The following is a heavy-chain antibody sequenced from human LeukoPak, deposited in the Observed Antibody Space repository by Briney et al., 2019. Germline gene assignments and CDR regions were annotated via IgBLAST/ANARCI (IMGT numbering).Heavy chain of an antibody. CDR3: TRVSWELWGRDFDY. V-gene: IGHV3-49*03. CDR2: IRSKAYGGTT. D-gene: IGHD1-26*01. Sequence: GGSLRLSCTASGFTFGDYAMSWFRQAPGKGLEWVGFIRSKAYGGTTEYAAPVKGRFTISRDDSKSIAYLQMNSLKTEDTAVYYCTRVSWELWGRDFDYWGQGTLVTVSS. J-gene: IGHJ4*02. CDR1: GFTFGDYA.